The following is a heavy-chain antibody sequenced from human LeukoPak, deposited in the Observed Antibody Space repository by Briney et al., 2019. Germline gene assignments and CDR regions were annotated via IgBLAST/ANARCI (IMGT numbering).Heavy chain of an antibody. CDR1: GFTFSRYA. Sequence: PGGSLRLSCAASGFTFSRYAMSWVRQAPGKGLEWVSAISGNGGSAYYADSVKVRFTISRDNSKNTLYLQMNTLRAEDTALYYCAKEALDSGGFDYWGQGTLVTVSS. CDR3: AKEALDSGGFDY. V-gene: IGHV3-23*01. D-gene: IGHD2-15*01. J-gene: IGHJ4*02. CDR2: ISGNGGSA.